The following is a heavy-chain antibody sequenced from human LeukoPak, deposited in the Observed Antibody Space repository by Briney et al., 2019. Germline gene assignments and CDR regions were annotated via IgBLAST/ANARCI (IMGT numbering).Heavy chain of an antibody. Sequence: GASLKVSCKASVATFSSYAISWVRQSPGQQLEWWGGSIPIFVTANSAENFQCRVTITAVESTSTAYMELSSLRSEDTAVYYCASSWDIVVVVAGNYGMDVWGKATTVTVSS. D-gene: IGHD2-15*01. V-gene: IGHV1-69*13. CDR2: SIPIFVTA. CDR3: ASSWDIVVVVAGNYGMDV. J-gene: IGHJ6*04. CDR1: VATFSSYA.